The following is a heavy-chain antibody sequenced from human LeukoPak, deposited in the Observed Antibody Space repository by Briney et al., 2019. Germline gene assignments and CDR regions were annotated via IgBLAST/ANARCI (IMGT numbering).Heavy chain of an antibody. J-gene: IGHJ2*01. D-gene: IGHD3-16*01. CDR1: EFIFDDYA. CDR2: ISWNSGSI. Sequence: GGSLRLSCAASEFIFDDYAMHWVRQAPGKGLEWVSGISWNSGSIGYAGSVKGRFTISRDNAKNSLYLQMNSLRAEDTAFYYCTKDVFDFGGYFDLWGRGTLVTVSS. V-gene: IGHV3-9*01. CDR3: TKDVFDFGGYFDL.